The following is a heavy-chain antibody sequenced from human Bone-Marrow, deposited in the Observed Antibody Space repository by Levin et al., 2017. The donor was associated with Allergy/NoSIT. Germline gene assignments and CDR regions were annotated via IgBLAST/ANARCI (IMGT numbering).Heavy chain of an antibody. CDR1: GDSVSSNSAA. CDR3: ARGGGCAVGRLRLLDN. Sequence: SETLSLTCAISGDSVSSNSAAWNWIRQSPSRGLEWLGRTFYRSKWFNDYAASVKSRITINPDTSKNQVSLQLNSVTPEDTAVYYCARGGGCAVGRLRLLDNWGQGTLVTVSS. J-gene: IGHJ4*02. V-gene: IGHV6-1*01. CDR2: TFYRSKWFN. D-gene: IGHD5-12*01.